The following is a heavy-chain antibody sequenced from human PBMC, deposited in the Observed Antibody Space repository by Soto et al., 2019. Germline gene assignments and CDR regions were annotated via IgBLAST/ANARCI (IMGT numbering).Heavy chain of an antibody. V-gene: IGHV1-18*01. J-gene: IGHJ6*02. CDR2: ISGYDGRT. D-gene: IGHD3-16*01. Sequence: ASVKVSCKTSGYTFTGYGISWVQQAPGQGLEWLGWISGYDGRTNLAQKVQDRVTMTTDTSTSTVYMELRSLRSDDTAVYYCAREGDVAYYYYGMDVWGQGTTVTVSS. CDR3: AREGDVAYYYYGMDV. CDR1: GYTFTGYG.